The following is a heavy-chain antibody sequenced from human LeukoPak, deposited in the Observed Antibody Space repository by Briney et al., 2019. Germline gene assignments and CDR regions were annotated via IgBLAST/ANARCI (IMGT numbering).Heavy chain of an antibody. V-gene: IGHV3-21*01. CDR1: GFIFRSYS. J-gene: IGHJ4*02. D-gene: IGHD1-26*01. Sequence: PGGSLRLSCAASGFIFRSYSMNWVRQAPGKGLEWVSSISSSSSYIYYADSVKGRFTISRDNAKNSLYLQMNSLGAEDTAVYYCAVGSSGGSYCSYWGQGTLVTVSS. CDR2: ISSSSSYI. CDR3: AVGSSGGSYCSY.